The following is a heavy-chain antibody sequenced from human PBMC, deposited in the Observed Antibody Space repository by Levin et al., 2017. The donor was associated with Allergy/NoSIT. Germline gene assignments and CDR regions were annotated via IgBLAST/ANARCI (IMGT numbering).Heavy chain of an antibody. CDR2: ISSSSSYT. CDR3: ARRIVDVWYFDL. CDR1: GFTFSDYY. V-gene: IGHV3-11*03. J-gene: IGHJ2*01. D-gene: IGHD1-26*01. Sequence: GGSLRLSCAASGFTFSDYYMSWIRQAPGKGLEWVSYISSSSSYTNYADSVKGRFTISRDNAKNSLYLQMNSLRAEDTAVYYCARRIVDVWYFDLWGRGTLVTVSS.